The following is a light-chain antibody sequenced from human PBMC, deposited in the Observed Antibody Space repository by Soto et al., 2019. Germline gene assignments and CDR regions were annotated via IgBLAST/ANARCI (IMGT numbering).Light chain of an antibody. J-gene: IGLJ2*01. CDR2: EVN. Sequence: QSALTQPPSASGSPGQSVTISCTGTSSDVGGYNYVSWYQQHPGKAPKLMIYEVNKRPSGVPDRFSGSKSGNTASLTVSGLQTEDEADYFCASYTNSATLGIFGGGTKLTVL. CDR3: ASYTNSATLGI. V-gene: IGLV2-8*01. CDR1: SSDVGGYNY.